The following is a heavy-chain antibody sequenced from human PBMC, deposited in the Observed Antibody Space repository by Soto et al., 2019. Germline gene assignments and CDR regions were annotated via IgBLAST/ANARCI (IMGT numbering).Heavy chain of an antibody. D-gene: IGHD6-19*01. CDR1: GYTFTGYY. J-gene: IGHJ6*02. CDR3: AGELRQWLHQPWSCMDV. Sequence: ASVKVSCKASGYTFTGYYMHWVRQAPGQGLEWMGWINPNSGGTNYAQKFQGWVTMTRDTSISTAYMELSRLRSDDTAVYYCAGELRQWLHQPWSCMDVWGQGTTVTGS. V-gene: IGHV1-2*04. CDR2: INPNSGGT.